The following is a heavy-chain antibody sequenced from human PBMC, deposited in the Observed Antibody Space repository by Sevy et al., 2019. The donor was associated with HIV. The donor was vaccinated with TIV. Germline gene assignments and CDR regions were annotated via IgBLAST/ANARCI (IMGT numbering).Heavy chain of an antibody. CDR3: ARETPGWESIVASGYFDY. CDR2: ISYDGSNK. V-gene: IGHV3-30-3*01. CDR1: GFTFSAHA. J-gene: IGHJ4*02. D-gene: IGHD1-26*01. Sequence: GGSLRLSCAASGFTFSAHAMHWVRQAPGKGLEWVAVISYDGSNKYYADSVKGRFTISRDNSKNTLYLQMNSLRAEDTAVYYCARETPGWESIVASGYFDYWGQGTLVTVSS.